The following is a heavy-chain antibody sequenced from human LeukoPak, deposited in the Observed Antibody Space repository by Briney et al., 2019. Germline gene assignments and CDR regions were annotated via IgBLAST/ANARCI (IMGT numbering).Heavy chain of an antibody. CDR3: ARDNWGWDH. CDR2: ISYDGSNK. CDR1: GFTFSNYA. Sequence: PGGSLRLSCAASGFTFSNYAMYWVRQAPGKGLEWVAVISYDGSNKYYADSVKGRFTISRDNSKNTLYLQMNSLRAEDTAVYYCARDNWGWDHWGQGTLVAVSS. D-gene: IGHD7-27*01. V-gene: IGHV3-30-3*01. J-gene: IGHJ4*02.